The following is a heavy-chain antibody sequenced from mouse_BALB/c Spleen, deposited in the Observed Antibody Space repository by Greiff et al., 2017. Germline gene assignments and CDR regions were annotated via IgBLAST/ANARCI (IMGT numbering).Heavy chain of an antibody. V-gene: IGHV2-9*02. CDR2: IWAGGST. D-gene: IGHD2-3*01. CDR3: AMATGDAMDY. J-gene: IGHJ4*01. Sequence: VHLVESGPGLVAPSQSLSITCTVSGFSLTSYGVHWVRQPPGKGLEWLGVIWAGGSTNYNSALMSRLSISKDNSKSQVFLKMNSLQTDDTAMYYCAMATGDAMDYWGQGTSVTVSS. CDR1: GFSLTSYG.